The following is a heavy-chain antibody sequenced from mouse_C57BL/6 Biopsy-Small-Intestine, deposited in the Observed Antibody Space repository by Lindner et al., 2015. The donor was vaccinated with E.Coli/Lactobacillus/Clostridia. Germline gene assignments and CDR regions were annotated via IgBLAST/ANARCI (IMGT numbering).Heavy chain of an antibody. D-gene: IGHD3-1*01. Sequence: SVKVSCKASGYVFIEYGISWVRQAPGQGLEWMGWISPNRGNTNYAQMVQGRVTLTTDTWTNTAYMELRTLTSDDTAVYFCARDRGTAAAGANFAPDYWGQGTLVTVSS. V-gene: IGHV1-84*02. J-gene: IGHJ4*01. CDR3: ARDRGTAAAGANFAPDY. CDR1: GYVFIEYG. CDR2: ISPNRGNT.